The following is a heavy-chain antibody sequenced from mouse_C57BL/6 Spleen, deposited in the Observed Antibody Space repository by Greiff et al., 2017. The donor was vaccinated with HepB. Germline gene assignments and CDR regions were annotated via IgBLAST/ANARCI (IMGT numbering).Heavy chain of an antibody. Sequence: VQLQQSGAELVRPGASVTLSCKASGYTFTDYEMHWVKQTPVHGLEWIGAIDPETGGTAYNQKFKGKAILTADKSSSTAYMELRSLTSEDSAVYYCTREPLYYDYDEGYAMDYWGQGTSVTVSS. V-gene: IGHV1-15*01. CDR3: TREPLYYDYDEGYAMDY. D-gene: IGHD2-4*01. CDR1: GYTFTDYE. CDR2: IDPETGGT. J-gene: IGHJ4*01.